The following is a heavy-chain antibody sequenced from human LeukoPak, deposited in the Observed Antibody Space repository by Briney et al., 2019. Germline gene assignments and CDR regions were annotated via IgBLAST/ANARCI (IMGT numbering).Heavy chain of an antibody. CDR3: AGESGPDNSSGYYDAFDI. CDR1: GGSISSYY. J-gene: IGHJ3*02. CDR2: IYYSGST. Sequence: SETLSLTCTVSGGSISSYYWSWIRQPPGKGLEWIGYIYYSGSTNYNPSLKSRVTISVDTSKNQFSLKLSSVTAADTAVYYCAGESGPDNSSGYYDAFDIWGQGTMVTVSS. D-gene: IGHD3-22*01. V-gene: IGHV4-59*01.